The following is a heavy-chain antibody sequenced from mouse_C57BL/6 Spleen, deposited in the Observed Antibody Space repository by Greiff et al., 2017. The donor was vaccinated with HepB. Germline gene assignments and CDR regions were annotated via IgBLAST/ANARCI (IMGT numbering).Heavy chain of an antibody. CDR3: ARAYGSSLYYFDY. CDR2: INPNNGGT. V-gene: IGHV1-22*01. D-gene: IGHD1-1*01. Sequence: EVQLQQSGPELVKPGASVKRSCKASGYTFTDYNMHWVKQSHGKSLEWIGYINPNNGGTSYNQKFKGKATLTVNKSSSTAYMELRSLTSEDSAVYYCARAYGSSLYYFDYWGQGTTLPVSS. CDR1: GYTFTDYN. J-gene: IGHJ2*01.